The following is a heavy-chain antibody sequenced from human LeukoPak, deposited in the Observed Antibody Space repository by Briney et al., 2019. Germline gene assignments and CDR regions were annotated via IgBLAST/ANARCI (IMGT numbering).Heavy chain of an antibody. Sequence: SETLSLTCAVSGYSISSGYYWGWIRQPPGKGLEWIGSIYHSGSTYYNPSLKSRVTISVDTSKNQFSLKLSSVTAADTAVYYCARDLYYDFWSGYYDAFDIWGQGTMVTVSS. J-gene: IGHJ3*02. CDR2: IYHSGST. CDR1: GYSISSGYY. D-gene: IGHD3-3*01. CDR3: ARDLYYDFWSGYYDAFDI. V-gene: IGHV4-38-2*02.